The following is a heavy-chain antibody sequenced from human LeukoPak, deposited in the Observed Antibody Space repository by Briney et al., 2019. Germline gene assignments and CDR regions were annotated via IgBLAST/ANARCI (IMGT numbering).Heavy chain of an antibody. CDR2: INHSGST. CDR1: GGSFSGYY. V-gene: IGHV4-34*01. J-gene: IGHJ4*02. Sequence: SETLSLTCAVYGGSFSGYYWSWIRQPPGKGLEWIWEINHSGSTNYNPSLKSRVTISVDTSKNQFSLKLSSVTAADTAVYYCARGLLWFGELSGVDYWGQGTLVTVSS. D-gene: IGHD3-10*01. CDR3: ARGLLWFGELSGVDY.